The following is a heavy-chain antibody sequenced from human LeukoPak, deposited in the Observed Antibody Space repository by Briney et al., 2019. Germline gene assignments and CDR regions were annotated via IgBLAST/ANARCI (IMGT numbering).Heavy chain of an antibody. Sequence: GESLGLSCAGPGFIFSRSSMTWVRQSPGKGLEWVATINPDGSMKWYLDSVNGRFTISRDNSDNAVFLQMNSLRVEDMAVYYCAKLLGDVTTLDYWGQGILVTVSS. J-gene: IGHJ4*02. CDR2: INPDGSMK. V-gene: IGHV3-7*01. CDR1: GFIFSRSS. CDR3: AKLLGDVTTLDY. D-gene: IGHD3-16*01.